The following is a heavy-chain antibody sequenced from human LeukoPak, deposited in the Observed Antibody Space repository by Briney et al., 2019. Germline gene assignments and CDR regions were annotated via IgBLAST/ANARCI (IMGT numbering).Heavy chain of an antibody. CDR1: GGSISSYY. CDR3: ARSRRDGYNDY. D-gene: IGHD5-24*01. CDR2: IYYSGST. V-gene: IGHV4-59*08. Sequence: SETLSPTCSVSGGSISSYYWSWIRQPPGKGLEWIGYIYYSGSTNYNPSLKSRVTISVDTSKNQFSLKLSSVTAADTAVYYCARSRRDGYNDYWGQGTLVTVSS. J-gene: IGHJ4*02.